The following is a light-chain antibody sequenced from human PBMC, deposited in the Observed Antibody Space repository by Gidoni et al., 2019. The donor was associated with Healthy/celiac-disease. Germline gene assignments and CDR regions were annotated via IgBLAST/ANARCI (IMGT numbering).Light chain of an antibody. J-gene: IGLJ2*01. V-gene: IGLV3-1*01. Sequence: SYELTQSPSVSVSPGQTASITCSGDTLGDKYACWYQQKPGQSPVLVIYQDSKRPSGIPERFSGSNSGNTATLTISGTQAMEEADYYCQAWDSSTVVFGGGTKLTVL. CDR1: TLGDKY. CDR3: QAWDSSTVV. CDR2: QDS.